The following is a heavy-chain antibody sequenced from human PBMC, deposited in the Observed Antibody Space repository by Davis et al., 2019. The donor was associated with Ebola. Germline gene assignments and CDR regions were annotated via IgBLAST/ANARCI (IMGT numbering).Heavy chain of an antibody. CDR2: IKEDGSQK. Sequence: PGGSLRLSCAASGFTFSNYWMTWVRQAPGKGLEWVAHIKEDGSQKYCVDSVRGRFTISRDNAKSSLSLQMNSLRVEDTAVYYCVRDAEWQRLDNWGQGTLVTVSS. CDR3: VRDAEWQRLDN. D-gene: IGHD5-12*01. CDR1: GFTFSNYW. V-gene: IGHV3-7*01. J-gene: IGHJ4*02.